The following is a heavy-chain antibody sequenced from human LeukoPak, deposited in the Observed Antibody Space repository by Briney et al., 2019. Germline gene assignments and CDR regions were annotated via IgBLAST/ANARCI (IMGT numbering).Heavy chain of an antibody. CDR2: IYGSGST. D-gene: IGHD2-2*01. CDR3: ARQTMLVGYANGLGFNY. CDR1: GAFISSWY. V-gene: IGHV4-59*01. J-gene: IGHJ4*02. Sequence: SETLSLTCNVTGAFISSWYWSWIRQPPGKGLEWIGDIYGSGSTNYNPSLKSRVSMSADTSKNQISLNLKFVTAADTAVYYCARQTMLVGYANGLGFNYWGEGTLVTVSS.